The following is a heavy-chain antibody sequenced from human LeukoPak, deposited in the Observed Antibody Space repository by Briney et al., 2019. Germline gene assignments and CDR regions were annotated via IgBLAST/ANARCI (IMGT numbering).Heavy chain of an antibody. D-gene: IGHD3-9*01. CDR1: GGSISSSSYY. Sequence: SETLPLTCTVSGGSISSSSYYWGWIRQPPGKGLEWIGSIYYSGSTYYNPSLKSRVTISVDTSKNQFSLKLSSVTAADTAVYYCARLTTIFWNWGQGTLVTVSS. CDR3: ARLTTIFWN. V-gene: IGHV4-39*01. CDR2: IYYSGST. J-gene: IGHJ4*02.